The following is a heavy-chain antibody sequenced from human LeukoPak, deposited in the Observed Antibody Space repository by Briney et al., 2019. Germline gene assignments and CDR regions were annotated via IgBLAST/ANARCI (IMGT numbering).Heavy chain of an antibody. D-gene: IGHD6-19*01. Sequence: GESLKISCKCSGYSFTSYWIGWVRQMPGKGLEWMGIIYPGDSDTRYSPSFQGQVTISADKSISTAYLQWSSLKASDTAMYYCARQVAGDYYYYYYMDVWGKGTTVTVSS. CDR1: GYSFTSYW. V-gene: IGHV5-51*01. CDR3: ARQVAGDYYYYYYMDV. J-gene: IGHJ6*03. CDR2: IYPGDSDT.